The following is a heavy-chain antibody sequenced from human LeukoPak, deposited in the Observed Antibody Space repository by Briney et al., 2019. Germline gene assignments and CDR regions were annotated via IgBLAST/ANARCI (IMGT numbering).Heavy chain of an antibody. CDR2: ISAYNGNT. V-gene: IGHV1-18*01. J-gene: IGHJ4*02. CDR1: GYTFTNYG. CDR3: ARDLEFRTYYYDSSGYFPTPRPFDY. Sequence: GASVKVSCKASGYTFTNYGISWVRQAPGQGLEWMGWISAYNGNTNYAQKFQGRVTMTTDTSTSTAYMELRSLRSDDTAVYYCARDLEFRTYYYDSSGYFPTPRPFDYWGQGTLVTVSS. D-gene: IGHD3-22*01.